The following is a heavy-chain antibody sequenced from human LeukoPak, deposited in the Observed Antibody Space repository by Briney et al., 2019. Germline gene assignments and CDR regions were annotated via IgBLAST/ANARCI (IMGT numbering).Heavy chain of an antibody. J-gene: IGHJ4*02. V-gene: IGHV3-30*02. CDR1: GLTFSNFP. CDR2: IQDDDATT. CDR3: ATQSITLVVVISPFDY. D-gene: IGHD3-22*01. Sequence: PGGSLRLSCAASGLTFSNFPMHWVRHAPGKGLEWVALIQDDDATTNYADSVRGRFTISRDNSKSTVYLQMNSLKPDDTAVYYCATQSITLVVVISPFDYWGQGTLVTVSS.